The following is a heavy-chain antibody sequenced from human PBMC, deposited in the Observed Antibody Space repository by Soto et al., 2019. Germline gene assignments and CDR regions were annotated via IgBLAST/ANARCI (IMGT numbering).Heavy chain of an antibody. J-gene: IGHJ5*02. D-gene: IGHD2-21*01. CDR3: ATDRVKIPLWWFDP. CDR2: ISAYNGNT. CDR1: GYTFTSYG. Sequence: GASVKVSCKASGYTFTSYGISWVRQAPGQGLEWMGWISAYNGNTNYAQKLQGRVTMTTDTSTSTAYMELRSLRSDDTAVYYCATDRVKIPLWWFDPWGQGTLVTVSS. V-gene: IGHV1-18*04.